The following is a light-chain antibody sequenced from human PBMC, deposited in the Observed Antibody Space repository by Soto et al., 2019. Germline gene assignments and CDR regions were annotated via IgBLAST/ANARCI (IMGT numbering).Light chain of an antibody. CDR3: ATWDDSLSGYV. J-gene: IGLJ1*01. CDR1: SSNIKSNY. V-gene: IGLV1-47*01. Sequence: QSVLTQPPSASGTPGQRVTISCSGSSSNIKSNYVYWYQQLPGTAPKLLIYRNDQRASGVPDRFSGSKSGTSASLAISGLRSEDEDDYYCATWDDSLSGYVFGTGTKLTVL. CDR2: RND.